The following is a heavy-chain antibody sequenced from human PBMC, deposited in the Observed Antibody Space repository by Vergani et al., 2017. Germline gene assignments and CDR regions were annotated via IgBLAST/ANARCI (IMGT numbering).Heavy chain of an antibody. J-gene: IGHJ4*02. D-gene: IGHD2-2*01. CDR1: GFTFSSYS. CDR2: ISSSSSYI. CDR3: ARAYCSSTSCYGGY. V-gene: IGHV3-21*01. Sequence: EVQLVESGGGLVKPGGSLRLSCAASGFTFSSYSMNWVRQAPGKGLEWVSSISSSSSYIYYADSVKGRFTISRENAKNSLYLQMNSLRAEDTAVYYCARAYCSSTSCYGGYWGQGTLVTVSS.